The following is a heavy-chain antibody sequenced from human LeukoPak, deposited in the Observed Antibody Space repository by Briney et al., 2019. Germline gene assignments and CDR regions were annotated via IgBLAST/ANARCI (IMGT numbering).Heavy chain of an antibody. CDR1: GFTFSSYA. J-gene: IGHJ4*02. V-gene: IGHV3-23*01. CDR3: TTDLYDSSGYYYDLFDY. Sequence: TGGSLRLSCAASGFTFSSYAMSWVRQAPGKGLEWVSAISGSGGSTYYADSVKGRFTISRDNSKNTLYLQMNSLRAEDTAVYYCTTDLYDSSGYYYDLFDYWGQGTLVTVSS. CDR2: ISGSGGST. D-gene: IGHD3-22*01.